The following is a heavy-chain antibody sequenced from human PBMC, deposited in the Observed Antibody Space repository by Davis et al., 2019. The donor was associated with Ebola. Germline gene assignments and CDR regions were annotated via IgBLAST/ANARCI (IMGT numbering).Heavy chain of an antibody. J-gene: IGHJ5*02. Sequence: PSETLSLTCTVSGGSISSGGYYWSWIRQHPGKGLEWIGYIYYSGSTYYNPSLKSRVTISVDTSKNQFSLKLSSVTAADTAVYYCAREWVATTIYALGWFDPWGQGTLVTVSS. CDR3: AREWVATTIYALGWFDP. V-gene: IGHV4-31*03. CDR2: IYYSGST. CDR1: GGSISSGGYY. D-gene: IGHD1-1*01.